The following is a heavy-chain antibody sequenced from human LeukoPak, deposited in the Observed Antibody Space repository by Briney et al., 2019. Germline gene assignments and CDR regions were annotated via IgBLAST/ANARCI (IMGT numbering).Heavy chain of an antibody. CDR3: ASSHPLHSSGWYGSDAFDI. CDR1: GGSISSYY. Sequence: SETLSLTCTVSGGSISSYYWSWIRQPPGKGLEWIGEINHSGSTNYNPSLKSRVTISVDTSKNQFSLKLSSVTAADTAVYYCASSHPLHSSGWYGSDAFDIWGQGTMVTVSS. D-gene: IGHD6-19*01. J-gene: IGHJ3*02. CDR2: INHSGST. V-gene: IGHV4-34*01.